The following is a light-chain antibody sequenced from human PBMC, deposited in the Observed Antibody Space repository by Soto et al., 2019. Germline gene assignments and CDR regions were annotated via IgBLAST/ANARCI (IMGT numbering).Light chain of an antibody. CDR1: QGIRNY. Sequence: DIQMSQSPSSLSASVGDRVTITCQASQGIRNYLNWYRQKPGKVPKLLIYDASSLETGVPSRFSGSGSGTDFTFTISSLQPEDIATYYCQQYHNLPYTFGQVTKLEIK. V-gene: IGKV1-33*01. J-gene: IGKJ2*01. CDR3: QQYHNLPYT. CDR2: DAS.